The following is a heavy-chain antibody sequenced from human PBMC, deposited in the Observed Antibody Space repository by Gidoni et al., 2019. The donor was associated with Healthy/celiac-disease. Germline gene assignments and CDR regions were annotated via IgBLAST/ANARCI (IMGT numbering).Heavy chain of an antibody. J-gene: IGHJ6*02. D-gene: IGHD2-15*01. CDR2: SYDGSNK. CDR3: AKDGGYCSGGSCSGGMDV. Sequence: SYDGSNKYYADSVKGRFTISRDNSKNTLYLQMNSLRAEDTAVYYCAKDGGYCSGGSCSGGMDVWGQGTTVTVSS. V-gene: IGHV3-30*18.